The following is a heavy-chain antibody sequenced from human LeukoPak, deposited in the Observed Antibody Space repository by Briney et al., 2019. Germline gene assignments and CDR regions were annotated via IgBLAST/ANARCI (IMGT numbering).Heavy chain of an antibody. V-gene: IGHV1-8*01. CDR3: ARGGGSTWTQRGYFQH. CDR1: GYTFTSYD. D-gene: IGHD6-13*01. Sequence: GGPVKVSCKASGYTFTSYDINWVRQATGQGLEWMGWMNPNSGNTGYAQKFQGRVTMTRNTSISTAYMDLNSLRSDDTAVYYCARGGGSTWTQRGYFQHWGQGTLVTVSS. J-gene: IGHJ1*01. CDR2: MNPNSGNT.